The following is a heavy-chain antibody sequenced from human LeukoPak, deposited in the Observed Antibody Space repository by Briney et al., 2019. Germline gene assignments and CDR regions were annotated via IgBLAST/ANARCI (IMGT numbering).Heavy chain of an antibody. D-gene: IGHD3-10*01. J-gene: IGHJ4*02. CDR3: ARATYFSGYYYGSGSYFY. CDR1: GYTFTSYD. V-gene: IGHV1-8*01. Sequence: ASVKVSCKASGYTFTSYDINWVRQATGQGLEWVGWMNPNSGNTGYAQKFQGRVTMTRNTSISTAYMELSSLRSEDTAVYYCARATYFSGYYYGSGSYFYWGQGTLVTVSS. CDR2: MNPNSGNT.